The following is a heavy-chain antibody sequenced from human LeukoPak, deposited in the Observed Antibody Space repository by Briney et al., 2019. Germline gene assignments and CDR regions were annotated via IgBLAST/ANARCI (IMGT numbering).Heavy chain of an antibody. J-gene: IGHJ5*02. Sequence: ASVKVSCKASGGTFSSYAISWVRQAPGQGLEWMGGIIPIFGTANYAQKFQGRVTITADESTSTAYMELSSLRSEDTAVYYCARDPHEGHSYQRIGWFDPWGQGTLVTVSS. CDR1: GGTFSSYA. CDR3: ARDPHEGHSYQRIGWFDP. D-gene: IGHD1-26*01. V-gene: IGHV1-69*13. CDR2: IIPIFGTA.